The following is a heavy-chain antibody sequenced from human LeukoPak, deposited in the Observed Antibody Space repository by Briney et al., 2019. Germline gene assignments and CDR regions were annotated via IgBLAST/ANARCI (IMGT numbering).Heavy chain of an antibody. CDR2: IWYDGSNN. V-gene: IGHV3-33*01. J-gene: IGHJ4*02. CDR3: ARQVGNAGWYLDY. Sequence: GGSLRHSCAASGFTFGAYAMHWVRQAPGKGLEWVAVIWYDGSNNYHADSLKDRFTISRDNSKNTLYLQINSLRAEDTAVYYCARQVGNAGWYLDYWGQGALVTVSS. D-gene: IGHD6-19*01. CDR1: GFTFGAYA.